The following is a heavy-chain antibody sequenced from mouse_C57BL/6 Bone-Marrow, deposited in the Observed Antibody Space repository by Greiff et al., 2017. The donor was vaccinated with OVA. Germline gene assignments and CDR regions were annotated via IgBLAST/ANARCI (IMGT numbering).Heavy chain of an antibody. CDR3: ASHYGSSPFDY. CDR1: GYTFTSYT. Sequence: QVQLKESGAELARPGASVKMSCKASGYTFTSYTMHWVKQRPGQGLAWIGYINPSSGYTKSNQKFKDKATLTADKSSSTAYMQLSSLTSEDSAVYYCASHYGSSPFDYWGQGTTLTVSS. CDR2: INPSSGYT. V-gene: IGHV1-4*01. D-gene: IGHD1-1*01. J-gene: IGHJ2*01.